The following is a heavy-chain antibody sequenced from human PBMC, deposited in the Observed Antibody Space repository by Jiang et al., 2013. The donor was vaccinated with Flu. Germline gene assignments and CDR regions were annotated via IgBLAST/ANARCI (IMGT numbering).Heavy chain of an antibody. J-gene: IGHJ4*02. D-gene: IGHD5-18*01. Sequence: GLEWVSAISGSGGSTYYADSVKGRFTISRDNSKNTLYLQMNSLRAEDTAVYYCAKGSGYSYGGEFSDYWGQGTLVTVSS. CDR2: ISGSGGST. V-gene: IGHV3-23*01. CDR3: AKGSGYSYGGEFSDY.